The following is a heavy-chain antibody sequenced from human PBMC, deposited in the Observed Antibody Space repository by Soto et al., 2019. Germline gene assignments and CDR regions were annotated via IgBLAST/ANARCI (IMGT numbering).Heavy chain of an antibody. CDR2: IFPLTDIP. V-gene: IGHV1-69*02. J-gene: IGHJ4*02. CDR1: GGTFRNYP. CDR3: TRGPLVDLNYSES. D-gene: IGHD3-9*01. Sequence: QVQLVQSGTEVKKPGSSVKVSCKASGGTFRNYPINWVRQAPGQGLEWMGSIFPLTDIPDYAQNFQARLTISADKSTSTAYMELSSLTSDDMAMYFRTRGPLVDLNYSESWGQGTLVTVSS.